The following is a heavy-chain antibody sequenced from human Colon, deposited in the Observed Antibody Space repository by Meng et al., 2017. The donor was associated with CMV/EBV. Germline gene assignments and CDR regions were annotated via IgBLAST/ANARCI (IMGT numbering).Heavy chain of an antibody. J-gene: IGHJ4*02. D-gene: IGHD3-10*01. Sequence: FTDYALNWVRQAPGQGLEWMGWINTDTGNPTYAQGFTGRFVFSLDTSVSTAYLQISSLKAEDTAVYYCARGGGEIYYGSGTCDYWGQGALVTVSS. CDR1: FTDYA. V-gene: IGHV7-4-1*02. CDR2: INTDTGNP. CDR3: ARGGGEIYYGSGTCDY.